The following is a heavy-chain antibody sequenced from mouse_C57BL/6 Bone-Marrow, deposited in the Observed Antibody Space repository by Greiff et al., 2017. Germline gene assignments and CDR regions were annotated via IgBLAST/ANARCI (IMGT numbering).Heavy chain of an antibody. V-gene: IGHV1-15*01. CDR3: TKGECDWFAY. CDR2: IDPETGGT. CDR1: GYTFTDYE. J-gene: IGHJ3*01. Sequence: QVQLQQSGAELVRPGASVTLSCKASGYTFTDYEMHWVKQTPVHGLEWIGAIDPETGGTAYNQKFKGKAILTADKSSSTAYMELRSLTSEDSAVYYCTKGECDWFAYWGQGTLVTVSA.